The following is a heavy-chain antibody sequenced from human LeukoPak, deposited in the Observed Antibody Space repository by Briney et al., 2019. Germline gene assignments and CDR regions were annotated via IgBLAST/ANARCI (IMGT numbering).Heavy chain of an antibody. D-gene: IGHD4-11*01. CDR1: GHTLTEAC. CDR2: FDPEDEEA. Sequence: ASVKVSCKVSGHTLTEACIHWARQAPGKGLEWMGSFDPEDEEAVFSRDFQGRITMTEDAATDTAYMDLSSLGSQDTAFYYCTMSDRYRGRPFDYWGQGTLVTVSS. V-gene: IGHV1-24*01. CDR3: TMSDRYRGRPFDY. J-gene: IGHJ4*02.